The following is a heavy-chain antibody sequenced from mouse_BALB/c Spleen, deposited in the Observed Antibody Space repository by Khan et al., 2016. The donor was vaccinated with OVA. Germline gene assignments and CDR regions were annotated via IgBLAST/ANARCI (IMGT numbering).Heavy chain of an antibody. CDR2: INPSDSES. CDR1: GYTFTSYW. Sequence: QVRLQQSGAELVRPGASVKLSCKASGYTFTSYWMNWVRQRPGQGLEWVGKINPSDSESHYNQMFKDKATLTVDKSSGTAYMQLSSLTSEDSAVYYCTGSEKYGYDPAWFAYWGQGTLVTVSA. V-gene: IGHV1-61*01. J-gene: IGHJ3*01. D-gene: IGHD2-2*01. CDR3: TGSEKYGYDPAWFAY.